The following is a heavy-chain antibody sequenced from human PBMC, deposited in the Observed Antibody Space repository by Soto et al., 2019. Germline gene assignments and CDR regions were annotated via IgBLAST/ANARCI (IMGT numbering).Heavy chain of an antibody. CDR2: ISSSSSYI. CDR1: GFTFSSYS. D-gene: IGHD5-18*01. V-gene: IGHV3-21*01. CDR3: ARVRGYSYGSLDY. J-gene: IGHJ4*02. Sequence: EVQLVESGGGLVKPGGSLRLSCAASGFTFSSYSMNWVRQAPGKGLEWVSSISSSSSYIYYADSVKGRFTISRDNAKNSLYLQMNSLRAEDTAVYYCARVRGYSYGSLDYWGQGPLVTVSS.